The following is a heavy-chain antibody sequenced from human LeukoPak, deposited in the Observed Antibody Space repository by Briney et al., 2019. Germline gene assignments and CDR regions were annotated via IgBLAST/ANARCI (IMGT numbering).Heavy chain of an antibody. J-gene: IGHJ4*02. CDR3: ARGRGLAVAAKYYFDY. CDR1: GYSFTSHY. Sequence: ASVKVSCKASGYSFTSHYMHWVRQAPGQGLEWTGIIYPSGDTTTYAQKFQGRVTMTRDTSTSTVYMELSSLRSEDTAVYYCARGRGLAVAAKYYFDYWGQGTLVTVSS. V-gene: IGHV1-46*01. D-gene: IGHD6-19*01. CDR2: IYPSGDTT.